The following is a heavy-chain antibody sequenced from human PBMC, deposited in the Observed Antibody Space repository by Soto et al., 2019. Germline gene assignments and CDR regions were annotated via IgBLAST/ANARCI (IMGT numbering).Heavy chain of an antibody. D-gene: IGHD1-26*01. CDR1: GFTFSSYA. CDR2: ISYDGSNK. V-gene: IGHV3-30-3*01. Sequence: QVQLVESGGGVVQPGRSLRLSCAASGFTFSSYAMHWVRQAPGKGLEWVAVISYDGSNKYYADSVKGRSTISRDNSKNTLYLQMTSLRAEDTAVYYCARAGVGATYYFDYWGQGTLVTVSS. CDR3: ARAGVGATYYFDY. J-gene: IGHJ4*02.